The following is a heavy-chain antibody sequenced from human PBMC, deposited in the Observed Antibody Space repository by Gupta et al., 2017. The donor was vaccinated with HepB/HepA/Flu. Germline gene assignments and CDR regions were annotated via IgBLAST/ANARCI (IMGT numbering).Heavy chain of an antibody. V-gene: IGHV3-23*01. Sequence: EVHLLESGGGVIQPGGSLRLSCAASGFTFNSHAVGWVRQAPGKGLEWVSGISGSGGNIYYADSVKGRFTSSRDNSKNTLYLQMNSLRAGDTAVYYCAKEVGFDTSGKVTFDYWGPGTLVTVSS. CDR2: ISGSGGNI. CDR3: AKEVGFDTSGKVTFDY. CDR1: GFTFNSHA. J-gene: IGHJ4*02. D-gene: IGHD3-22*01.